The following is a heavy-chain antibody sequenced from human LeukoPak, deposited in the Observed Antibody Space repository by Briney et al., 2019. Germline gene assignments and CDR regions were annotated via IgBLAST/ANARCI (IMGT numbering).Heavy chain of an antibody. D-gene: IGHD5-18*01. Sequence: PSETLSLTCTVSGGSISSGGYYWSWIRQHPGKGLEWIGYIYYSGSTYYNPSFKSRVTISVDTSKNQFSLKLSSVTAADTAVYYCATLGIQLWFDYWGQGTLVTVSS. CDR1: GGSISSGGYY. CDR3: ATLGIQLWFDY. J-gene: IGHJ5*01. V-gene: IGHV4-31*03. CDR2: IYYSGST.